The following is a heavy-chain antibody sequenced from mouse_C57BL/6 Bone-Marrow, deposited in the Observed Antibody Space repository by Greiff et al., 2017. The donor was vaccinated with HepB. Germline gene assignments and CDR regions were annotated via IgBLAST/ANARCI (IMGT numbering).Heavy chain of an antibody. D-gene: IGHD2-12*01. CDR3: ARPLILLYLIAY. J-gene: IGHJ3*01. Sequence: EVMLVESGGGLVKPGGSLKLSCAASGFTFSSYTMSWVRQTPEKRLEWVATISGGGGNTYYPDSVKGRFTISRDNAKNTLYLQMSSLRSEDTALYYCARPLILLYLIAYWGQGTLVTVSA. CDR2: ISGGGGNT. CDR1: GFTFSSYT. V-gene: IGHV5-9*01.